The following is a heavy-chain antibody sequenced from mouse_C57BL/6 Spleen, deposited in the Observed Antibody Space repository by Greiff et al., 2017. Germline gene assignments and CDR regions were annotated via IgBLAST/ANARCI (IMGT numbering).Heavy chain of an antibody. CDR2: ISGGGSYT. D-gene: IGHD2-10*02. CDR1: GFTFSSYG. Sequence: EVQGVESGGDLVKPGGSLKLSCAASGFTFSSYGMSWVRQTPDKRLEWVATISGGGSYTYYPDSVKGRFTISRDNAKNTLYLQMSSLKSEDTAMYYCARVYGNYGDYWGQGTTLTVSS. J-gene: IGHJ2*01. CDR3: ARVYGNYGDY. V-gene: IGHV5-6*01.